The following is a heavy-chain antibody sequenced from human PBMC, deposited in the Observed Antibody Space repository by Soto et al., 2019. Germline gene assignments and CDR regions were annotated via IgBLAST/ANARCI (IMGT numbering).Heavy chain of an antibody. V-gene: IGHV3-21*01. CDR2: ISSSSSYI. CDR3: ASLGAVAAHDAFDI. D-gene: IGHD6-19*01. Sequence: GESLKISCAASGFTFSSYSMNWVRQAPGKGLEWVSSISSSSSYIYYADSVKGRFTISRDNAKNSLYLQMNSLRAEDMAVYYCASLGAVAAHDAFDIWGQGTMVTVSS. CDR1: GFTFSSYS. J-gene: IGHJ3*02.